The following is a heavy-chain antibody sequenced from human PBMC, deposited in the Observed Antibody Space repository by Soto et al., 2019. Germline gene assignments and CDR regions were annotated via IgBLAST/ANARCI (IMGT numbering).Heavy chain of an antibody. J-gene: IGHJ4*02. V-gene: IGHV2-5*02. Sequence: QITLKESGPTLVKPTQTLTLTCNVSGVSLSTGGVGVGWIRQPPGKALEWLALIYWDDDQRSSPSLKSRLTITKDTSKNQVVLTMTNMAPEDTATYYCAHMQAAKFDYWGQGTLVTVSS. CDR3: AHMQAAKFDY. D-gene: IGHD2-15*01. CDR1: GVSLSTGGVG. CDR2: IYWDDDQ.